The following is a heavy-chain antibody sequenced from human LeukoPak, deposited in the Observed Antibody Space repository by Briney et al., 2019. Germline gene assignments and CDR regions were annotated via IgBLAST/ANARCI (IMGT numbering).Heavy chain of an antibody. V-gene: IGHV3-23*01. J-gene: IGHJ4*02. D-gene: IGHD4-17*01. CDR1: GFTFRSYA. CDR2: IGGSGGDT. CDR3: AKDRVSNGDLAAY. Sequence: GGSLRLSCGASGFTFRSYAMSWVRQAPGKGLERVSAIGGSGGDTYYAESVKGRFTISRDNSKNTLYLQMNSLRAEDTALYYCAKDRVSNGDLAAYWGQGTLVTVSS.